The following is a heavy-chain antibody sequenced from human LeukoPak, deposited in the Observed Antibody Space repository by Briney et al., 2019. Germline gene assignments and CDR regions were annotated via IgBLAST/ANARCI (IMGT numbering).Heavy chain of an antibody. CDR1: GFTFSSYW. Sequence: GGSLRLSCAASGFTFSSYWMSWVRQAPGKGLEWVANIKQDGSEKYYVDSVKGRFTISRDNAENSLYLQMNSLRAEDTAVYYCARGVAAAGTYYYYMDVWGKGTTVTVSS. CDR3: ARGVAAAGTYYYYMDV. CDR2: IKQDGSEK. V-gene: IGHV3-7*01. D-gene: IGHD6-13*01. J-gene: IGHJ6*03.